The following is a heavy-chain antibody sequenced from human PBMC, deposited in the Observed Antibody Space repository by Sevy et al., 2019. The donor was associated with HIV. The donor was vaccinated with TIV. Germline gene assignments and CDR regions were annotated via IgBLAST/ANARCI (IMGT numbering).Heavy chain of an antibody. Sequence: GGALRLSCAASGFSFSNYWMHWVRQAPGKGLEWVANIKQDESEKYYVASVKGRFTISRDNAKNLVYLEMNSRRPEDTAIYYCAKGNSGSFDYWGQGTLVTVSS. CDR2: IKQDESEK. J-gene: IGHJ4*02. V-gene: IGHV3-7*01. CDR1: GFSFSNYW. D-gene: IGHD3-22*01. CDR3: AKGNSGSFDY.